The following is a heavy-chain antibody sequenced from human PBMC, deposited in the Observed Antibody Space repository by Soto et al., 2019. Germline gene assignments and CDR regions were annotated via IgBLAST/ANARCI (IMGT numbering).Heavy chain of an antibody. V-gene: IGHV4-31*03. Sequence: SATPAITGSGSGAALNSGNYYWSWIRQVPGKGLEWIGHIYVTGAVDYNPSLRDRITTSQDTSERQFSLNLRLVTAADTAVYYCARLRIATNNYKWFDPWGQGTLVTSPQ. D-gene: IGHD2-21*01. J-gene: IGHJ5*02. CDR2: IYVTGAV. CDR3: ARLRIATNNYKWFDP. CDR1: GAALNSGNYY.